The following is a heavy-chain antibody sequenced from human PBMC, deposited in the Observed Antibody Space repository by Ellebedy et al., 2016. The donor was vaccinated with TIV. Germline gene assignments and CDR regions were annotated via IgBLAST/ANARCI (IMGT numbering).Heavy chain of an antibody. CDR2: IYYSGDT. V-gene: IGHV4-61*01. CDR3: ARQQATLSGYFDR. D-gene: IGHD5-12*01. J-gene: IGHJ4*02. CDR1: GASVNTGSYY. Sequence: SETLSLXXTVSGASVNTGSYYWSWIRQPSGKGLEWIGHIYYSGDTKYNPSLKTRVIISTDTPKNRFSLRLNSVTAADTAVYFCARQQATLSGYFDRWGQGTLAIVSS.